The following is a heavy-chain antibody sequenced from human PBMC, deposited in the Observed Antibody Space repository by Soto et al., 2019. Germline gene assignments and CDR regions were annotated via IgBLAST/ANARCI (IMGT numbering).Heavy chain of an antibody. CDR3: TREMDPFISNYYYGMDV. V-gene: IGHV3-49*04. Sequence: PGGSLRLSCTASGFTFGDYAMSWVRQAPGKGLEWVGFIRSKAYGGTTEYAASVKGRFTISRDDSKSIAYLQMNSLKTEDTAVYYCTREMDPFISNYYYGMDVWGQGPKVTVSS. CDR1: GFTFGDYA. J-gene: IGHJ6*02. CDR2: IRSKAYGGTT. D-gene: IGHD3-22*01.